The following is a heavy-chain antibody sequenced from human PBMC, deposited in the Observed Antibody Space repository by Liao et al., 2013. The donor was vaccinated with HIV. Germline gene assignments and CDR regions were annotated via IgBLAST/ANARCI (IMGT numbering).Heavy chain of an antibody. Sequence: QLQLQESGPGLVRPSETLSLICTVSGGSVTTGTHYWSWLRQSRGEGLEWIGSMSYIGSPYYNPSLKSRTTMSLDTSNNQLSLKLMSVTAADTARYYCAREKIRYSDWLSMGFDSWGQGALVTVSS. CDR3: AREKIRYSDWLSMGFDS. J-gene: IGHJ4*02. CDR1: GGSVTTGTHY. V-gene: IGHV4-39*07. CDR2: MSYIGSP. D-gene: IGHD3-9*01.